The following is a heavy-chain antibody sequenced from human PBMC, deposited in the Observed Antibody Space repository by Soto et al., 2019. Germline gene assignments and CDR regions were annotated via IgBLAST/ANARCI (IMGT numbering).Heavy chain of an antibody. CDR3: ATEGDIVATPYFDY. V-gene: IGHV3-30-3*01. D-gene: IGHD5-12*01. Sequence: QVQLVESGGGVVQPGRSLRLSCAASGFTFSSYAMHWVRQAPGKGLEWVAVISYDGSNKYYADSVKGRFTISRDNSKNTLYLQMNSLRAEDTAVYYYATEGDIVATPYFDYWGQGTLVTVSS. CDR2: ISYDGSNK. CDR1: GFTFSSYA. J-gene: IGHJ4*02.